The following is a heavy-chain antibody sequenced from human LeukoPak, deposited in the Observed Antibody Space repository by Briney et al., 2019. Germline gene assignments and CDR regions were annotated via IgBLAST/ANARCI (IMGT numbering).Heavy chain of an antibody. V-gene: IGHV4-59*01. CDR2: IYYSGST. Sequence: SETLSLTYTVSGGSISSYYWSWIRQPPGKGLEWIGYIYYSGSTNYNPSLKSRVTISVDTSKNQFSLNLSSVTAADTAVYYCARVHGSSYYYYYMDVWGKGTTVTVSS. D-gene: IGHD3-10*01. J-gene: IGHJ6*03. CDR1: GGSISSYY. CDR3: ARVHGSSYYYYYMDV.